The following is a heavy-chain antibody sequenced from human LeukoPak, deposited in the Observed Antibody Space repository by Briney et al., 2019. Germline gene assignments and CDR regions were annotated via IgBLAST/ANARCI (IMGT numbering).Heavy chain of an antibody. J-gene: IGHJ4*02. V-gene: IGHV1-69*06. D-gene: IGHD3-22*01. CDR1: GGTFSSYA. Sequence: ASVKASCKASGGTFSSYAISWVRQAPGQGLEWMGRIIPIFGTANYAQKFQGRVTITADKSTSTAYMELSSLRSEDTAVYYCARDSKYYYDSSGYSFDYWGQGTLVTVSS. CDR2: IIPIFGTA. CDR3: ARDSKYYYDSSGYSFDY.